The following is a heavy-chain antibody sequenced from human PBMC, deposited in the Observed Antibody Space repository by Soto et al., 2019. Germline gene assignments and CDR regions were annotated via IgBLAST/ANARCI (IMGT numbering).Heavy chain of an antibody. Sequence: SETLSLTCTVSGGSISTYYWTWIRQSPGRGPEWIGYVYHSGTTNYNPSLKSRVTISIDTSKNQFSLNLSSVTAADTAVYYCARNSGSYSPFYYGMDVWGQGTTVTVSS. D-gene: IGHD1-26*01. V-gene: IGHV4-59*01. CDR2: VYHSGTT. CDR1: GGSISTYY. CDR3: ARNSGSYSPFYYGMDV. J-gene: IGHJ6*02.